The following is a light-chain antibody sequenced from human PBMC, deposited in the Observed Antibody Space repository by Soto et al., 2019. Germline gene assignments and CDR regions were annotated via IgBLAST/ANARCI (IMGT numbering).Light chain of an antibody. V-gene: IGLV2-11*01. CDR3: FSYAGSRV. Sequence: QSALTQPRSVSGSPGQSVTISCTGTSSDVGDYDYVSWYQQHPGKAPKLMIFDVNKRPSGVPDRFSGSKSGNTAFLTISGLQAEDEADYSCFSYAGSRVFGGGTKLTV. CDR2: DVN. J-gene: IGLJ3*02. CDR1: SSDVGDYDY.